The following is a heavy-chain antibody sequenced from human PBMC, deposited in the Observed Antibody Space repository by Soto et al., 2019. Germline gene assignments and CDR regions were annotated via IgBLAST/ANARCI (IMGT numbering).Heavy chain of an antibody. Sequence: SETLSLTCAVYGGSFSGYYWSWIRQPPGKGLGWIGEINHSGSTNYNPSLKSRVTISVDTSKNQFSLKLSSVTAADTAVYYCARGPGGAMWFSYYYYGMDVWGQGTTVTVSS. D-gene: IGHD2-21*01. J-gene: IGHJ6*02. CDR2: INHSGST. CDR1: GGSFSGYY. CDR3: ARGPGGAMWFSYYYYGMDV. V-gene: IGHV4-34*01.